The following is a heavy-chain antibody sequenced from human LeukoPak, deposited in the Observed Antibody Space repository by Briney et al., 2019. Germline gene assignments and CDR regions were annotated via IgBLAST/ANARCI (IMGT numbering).Heavy chain of an antibody. CDR1: GFTVSSSY. V-gene: IGHV3-53*01. J-gene: IGHJ4*02. D-gene: IGHD2-2*01. CDR2: IYSGGSGST. CDR3: AHRKATSWAHDY. Sequence: GGSLRLSCAASGFTVSSSYMSWVRQAPGKGLEWVSVIYSGGSGSTYYADSVKGRFTVSRDNSKNTLNLQMNSLRAEDTAVYYCAHRKATSWAHDYWGQGTLVTVSS.